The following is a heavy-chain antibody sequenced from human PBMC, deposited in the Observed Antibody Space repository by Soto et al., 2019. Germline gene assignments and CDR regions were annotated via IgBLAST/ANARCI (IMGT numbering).Heavy chain of an antibody. D-gene: IGHD2-15*01. Sequence: QLQLQESGPGLVKPSETLSLTCTVSGGSISSSDDYWAWIRQPPGKGMEWSGSIYYRGNTNYNPSRTSQVTISIDTSKNQFSRKMSSVTAADTAVYYSARLRWGGYCSGGSCFQSPSGMDVWGQGTTVTVAS. V-gene: IGHV4-39*01. CDR3: ARLRWGGYCSGGSCFQSPSGMDV. J-gene: IGHJ6*02. CDR1: GGSISSSDDY. CDR2: IYYRGNT.